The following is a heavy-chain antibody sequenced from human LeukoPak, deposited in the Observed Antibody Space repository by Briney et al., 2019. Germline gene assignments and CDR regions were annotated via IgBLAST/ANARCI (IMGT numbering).Heavy chain of an antibody. V-gene: IGHV4-59*08. J-gene: IGHJ4*02. CDR2: IYYSGST. D-gene: IGHD1-26*01. Sequence: SETLCLTCTVSGGSISSYYWSWIRRPPGKGLEWIGYIYYSGSTNYNPSLKSRVTISVDTSKNQFSLKLSSVTAADTAVYYCARRDSGSYDYWGQGTLVTVSS. CDR1: GGSISSYY. CDR3: ARRDSGSYDY.